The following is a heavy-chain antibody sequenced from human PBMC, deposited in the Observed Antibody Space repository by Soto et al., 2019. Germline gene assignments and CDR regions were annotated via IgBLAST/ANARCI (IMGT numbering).Heavy chain of an antibody. J-gene: IGHJ3*02. CDR3: ARDGGGSSSKNVRSLLGAFDI. D-gene: IGHD6-6*01. CDR2: IWYDGSNK. CDR1: GFTFSSYG. Sequence: GGSLRLSCAASGFTFSSYGMHWVRQAPGKGLEWVAVIWYDGSNKYYADSVKGRFTISRDNSKNTLYLQMNSLRAEDTAVYYCARDGGGSSSKNVRSLLGAFDIWGQGTMVTVSS. V-gene: IGHV3-33*08.